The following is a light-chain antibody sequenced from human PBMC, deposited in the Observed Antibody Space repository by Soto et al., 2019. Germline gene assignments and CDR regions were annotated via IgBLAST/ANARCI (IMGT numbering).Light chain of an antibody. J-gene: IGKJ4*01. CDR2: AAS. V-gene: IGKV1-39*01. Sequence: DIKMTQSPSSLSASVGARVTINCRASQSISSYLNWYQQKPGKAPKIMIYAASSLQSGVPSRFSGSGSGTDFTLTISSLQPEDVATYYCQQSYSTPLTFGGGTKVDI. CDR1: QSISSY. CDR3: QQSYSTPLT.